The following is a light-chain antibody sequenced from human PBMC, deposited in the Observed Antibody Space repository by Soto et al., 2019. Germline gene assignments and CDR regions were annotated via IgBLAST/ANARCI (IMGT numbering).Light chain of an antibody. CDR2: GAS. CDR1: QSVSGN. CDR3: QQYYSFPRT. J-gene: IGKJ4*01. V-gene: IGKV3-15*01. Sequence: VVIAQSPATLSVTPGKGVTLSCTDRQSVSGNLAWYQQKLRQTPGLLIYGASTRATGIPARFSGSGSGTEFTLTISFLQSEDFATYYCQQYYSFPRTFCGGTKVDIK.